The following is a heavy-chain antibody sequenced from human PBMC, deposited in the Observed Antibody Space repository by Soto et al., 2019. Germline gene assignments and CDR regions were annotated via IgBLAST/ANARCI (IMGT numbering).Heavy chain of an antibody. V-gene: IGHV3-33*01. J-gene: IGHJ6*02. CDR2: IWYDGSNK. D-gene: IGHD6-19*01. Sequence: GGSLRLSCAASGFTFSSYGMHWVRQAPGKGLEWVAVIWYDGSNKYYADSVKGRFTISRDNSKNTLYLQMNSLRAEDTAVYYCAREKAVAGTVVHYYYGMDVWGQGTTVTVSS. CDR3: AREKAVAGTVVHYYYGMDV. CDR1: GFTFSSYG.